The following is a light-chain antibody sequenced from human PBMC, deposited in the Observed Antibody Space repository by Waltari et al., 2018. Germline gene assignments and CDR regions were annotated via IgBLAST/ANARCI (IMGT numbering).Light chain of an antibody. CDR2: LNGDGSH. CDR3: QTWDTDIHVV. J-gene: IGLJ2*01. V-gene: IGLV4-69*01. CDR1: SGHSHYP. Sequence: QLVLTQSPSASASLGASVKLTCTLSSGHSHYPHPRHHQQPKKGPRYLMKLNGDGSHTKGDGIPDRFSGSSSGAERFLTISSLQSEDEGDYYCQTWDTDIHVVFGGGTKLIVL.